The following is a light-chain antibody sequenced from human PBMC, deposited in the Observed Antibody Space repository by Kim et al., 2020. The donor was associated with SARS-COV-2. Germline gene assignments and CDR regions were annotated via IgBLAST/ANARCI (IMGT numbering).Light chain of an antibody. CDR1: HGISNY. J-gene: IGKJ1*01. Sequence: ASVGDRVNITCRASHGISNYLAWYQLKPGKVPKLLIYAASTLQSGVPSRFSCSGSGTDFTLTISSLQPEDVATYYCQRYDGSPRTFGQGTKVEIK. CDR3: QRYDGSPRT. CDR2: AAS. V-gene: IGKV1-27*01.